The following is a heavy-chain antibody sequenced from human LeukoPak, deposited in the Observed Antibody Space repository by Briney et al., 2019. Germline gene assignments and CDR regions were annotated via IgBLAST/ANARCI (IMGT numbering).Heavy chain of an antibody. V-gene: IGHV4-30-4*01. CDR3: ARDCSGGSCYGAFDI. CDR2: IYDRGST. J-gene: IGHJ3*02. CDR1: GASIRSGDYY. Sequence: RPSETLSLTCTVSGASIRSGDYYWSWIRQPPGKGLEWIGYIYDRGSTYYNPSLKSRITISVDTSENRFSLKLSSVTATDTAVYYCARDCSGGSCYGAFDIWGQGTMVTVSS. D-gene: IGHD2-15*01.